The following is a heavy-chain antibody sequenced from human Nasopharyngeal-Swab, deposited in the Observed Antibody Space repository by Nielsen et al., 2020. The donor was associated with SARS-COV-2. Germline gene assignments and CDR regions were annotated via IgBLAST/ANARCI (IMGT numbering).Heavy chain of an antibody. V-gene: IGHV5-10-1*01. CDR3: ARAIIAAAGSYYYYGMDV. CDR2: IDPSDSYT. J-gene: IGHJ6*02. D-gene: IGHD6-13*01. Sequence: WIRQPPGKGLEWMGRIDPSDSYTSYSPSFQGHVTISADKSISTAYLQWSSLKASDTAMYYCARAIIAAAGSYYYYGMDVWGQGTTVTVSS.